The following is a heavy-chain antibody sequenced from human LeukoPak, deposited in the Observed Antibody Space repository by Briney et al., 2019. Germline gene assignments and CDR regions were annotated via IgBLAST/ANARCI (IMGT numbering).Heavy chain of an antibody. Sequence: ASVKVSCKVSGYTLTELSMHWVRQAPGKGLEWMGGFDPEDGETIYAQKFQGRVTMTTDTSTSTAYMELRSLRSDDTAVYYCARVGRGAVAANDYWGQGTLVTVSS. CDR3: ARVGRGAVAANDY. CDR1: GYTLTELS. D-gene: IGHD6-19*01. CDR2: FDPEDGET. V-gene: IGHV1-24*01. J-gene: IGHJ4*02.